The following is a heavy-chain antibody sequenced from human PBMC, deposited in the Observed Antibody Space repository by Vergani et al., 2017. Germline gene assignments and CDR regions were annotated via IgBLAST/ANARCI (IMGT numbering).Heavy chain of an antibody. D-gene: IGHD2-15*01. Sequence: EVQLVDSGGGLVKPGGSLRLSCAASGFTFSSYSMNWVRQAPGKGLEWVSSISSSSSYIYYADSVKGRFTISRDNAKNSLYLQMNSLRAEDTAVYYCAKDGDIVGTMGFDYWGQGTLVTVSS. CDR1: GFTFSSYS. CDR3: AKDGDIVGTMGFDY. V-gene: IGHV3-21*01. J-gene: IGHJ4*02. CDR2: ISSSSSYI.